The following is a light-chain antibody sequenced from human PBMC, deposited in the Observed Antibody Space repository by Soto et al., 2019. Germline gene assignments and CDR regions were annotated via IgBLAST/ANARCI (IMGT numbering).Light chain of an antibody. Sequence: DMVLTQSPGTLSLSPGEGATLSWRSSQTISNSELAWYQQNPGQARRLLTYGEASRATGIPDRISGSGYGTDFNLTISRLEAEDFVVYYCQQHGTKFGQGTKVDIK. CDR1: QTISNSE. CDR3: QQHGTK. V-gene: IGKV3-20*01. CDR2: GEA. J-gene: IGKJ1*01.